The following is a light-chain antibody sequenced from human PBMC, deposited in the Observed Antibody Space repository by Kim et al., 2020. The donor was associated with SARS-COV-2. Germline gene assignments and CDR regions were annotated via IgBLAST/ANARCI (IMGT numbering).Light chain of an antibody. J-gene: IGLJ2*01. CDR2: SYN. CDR3: AAWDDSLSGTV. Sequence: QSVLTQPPSASGTPGQRVTISCSGSSSNIGSNTVNWYQQLPGTAPKLLIYSYNQRPSGVPDRFSGSKSGTSASLAISGLQSEDEADYYCAAWDDSLSGTVFGGGTQLTVL. CDR1: SSNIGSNT. V-gene: IGLV1-44*01.